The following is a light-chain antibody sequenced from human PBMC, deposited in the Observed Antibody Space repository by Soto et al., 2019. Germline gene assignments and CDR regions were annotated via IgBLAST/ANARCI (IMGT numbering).Light chain of an antibody. CDR1: QSIRRW. CDR3: QQYNSYSPAT. CDR2: DAS. V-gene: IGKV1-5*01. Sequence: DIQMTQSPSMVSASVLERVTIACRASQSIRRWLAWYQQKPGKAPKLLIFDASTLESGVPSRFSGRGSETEFTLTISSLQPDDFATYYCQQYNSYSPATFGQGTKVDVK. J-gene: IGKJ1*01.